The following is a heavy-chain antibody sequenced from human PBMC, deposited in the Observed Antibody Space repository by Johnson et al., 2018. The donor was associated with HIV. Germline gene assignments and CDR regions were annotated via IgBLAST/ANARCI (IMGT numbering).Heavy chain of an antibody. CDR3: AKDRYYDSSGPDAFDI. V-gene: IGHV3-30*04. CDR1: GFTFSSYA. CDR2: ISDDGSNK. D-gene: IGHD3-22*01. J-gene: IGHJ3*02. Sequence: QVQLVESGGGVVQPGRSLRLSCAASGFTFSSYAMHWVRQAPGKGLEWVAVISDDGSNKYYADSVTGRFTLSRDNAKNSLYLQMNSLRAEDTAVYYCAKDRYYDSSGPDAFDIWGQGTMVTVSS.